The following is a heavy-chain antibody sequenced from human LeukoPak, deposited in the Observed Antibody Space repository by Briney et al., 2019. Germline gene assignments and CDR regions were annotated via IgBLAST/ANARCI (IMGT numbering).Heavy chain of an antibody. CDR3: AKAMVYGGGSYYYYGMDV. J-gene: IGHJ6*02. CDR1: GFTFSSYA. V-gene: IGHV3-23*01. Sequence: GGSLRLSCAASGFTFSSYAMTWVRQAPGKGLEWVSGISGSGGRTNYPDSVKGRFTISRDNSKNTLYLQVNSLRGEDTAVYYCAKAMVYGGGSYYYYGMDVWGQGTTVTVSS. CDR2: ISGSGGRT. D-gene: IGHD4-23*01.